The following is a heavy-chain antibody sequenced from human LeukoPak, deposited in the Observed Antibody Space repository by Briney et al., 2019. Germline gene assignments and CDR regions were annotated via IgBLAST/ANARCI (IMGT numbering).Heavy chain of an antibody. Sequence: GGSLRLSCAASGFTFSSYWMSWVRQAPGKGLEWVANIKQDGTEKYYVDSAKGRFTIPRDDAKNSLYLQMNSLRAEDTAVYYCARLQSLDYWGQGTLVTVSS. J-gene: IGHJ4*02. V-gene: IGHV3-7*05. CDR3: ARLQSLDY. D-gene: IGHD5-24*01. CDR2: IKQDGTEK. CDR1: GFTFSSYW.